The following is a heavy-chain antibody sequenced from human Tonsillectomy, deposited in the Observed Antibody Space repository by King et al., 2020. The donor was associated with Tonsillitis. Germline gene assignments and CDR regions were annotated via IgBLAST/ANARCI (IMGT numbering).Heavy chain of an antibody. CDR2: MNFKSGNT. V-gene: IGHV1-8*01. Sequence: VQLVESGAEVKKPGASVKVSCKASENTFINYDINWVRQASGQGLEWMGWMNFKSGNTGYAQRFQGRVTMTRDTSISTAYMELSSLRSEDTAVYYCARALVSSECSGGSCYTLDFRGQGTRVTVSS. CDR1: ENTFINYD. CDR3: ARALVSSECSGGSCYTLDF. D-gene: IGHD2-15*01. J-gene: IGHJ4*02.